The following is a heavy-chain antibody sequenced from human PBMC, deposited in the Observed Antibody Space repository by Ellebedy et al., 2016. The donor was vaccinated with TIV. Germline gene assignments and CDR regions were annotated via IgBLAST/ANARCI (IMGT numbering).Heavy chain of an antibody. CDR2: ISTDGNSA. Sequence: ETLSLTCAASGFTFSTHWMHWVRQSPGKGLVWVARISTDGNSADYADSVKGRFSISRDNAENTLSLQMNSLRAEDTAVYYCAKDRISGVSRPLDFDSWGQGTLVTVSS. D-gene: IGHD2-8*01. CDR3: AKDRISGVSRPLDFDS. CDR1: GFTFSTHW. V-gene: IGHV3-74*01. J-gene: IGHJ4*02.